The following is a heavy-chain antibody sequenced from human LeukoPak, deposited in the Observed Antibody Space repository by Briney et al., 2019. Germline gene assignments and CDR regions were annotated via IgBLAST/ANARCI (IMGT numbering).Heavy chain of an antibody. CDR2: IFYSGST. CDR1: GTSIRSSSYY. CDR3: ASTLTYYYGSGSYYIDC. Sequence: SETLPLTCTVSGTSIRSSSYYWGWIRQPPGRGLEWLGSIFYSGSTYYNPSIKSRVTISVATSKNQFSLKLRSVTAADTAVYYCASTLTYYYGSGSYYIDCWGQGTLVTVSS. V-gene: IGHV4-39*01. J-gene: IGHJ4*02. D-gene: IGHD3-10*01.